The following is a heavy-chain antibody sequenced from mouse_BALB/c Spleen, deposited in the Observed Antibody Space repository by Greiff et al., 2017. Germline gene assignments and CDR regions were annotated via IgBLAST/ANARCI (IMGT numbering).Heavy chain of an antibody. V-gene: IGHV1-54*01. CDR3: ARVRVYAMDY. Sequence: QVQLQQSGAELVRPGTSVKVSCKASGYAFTNYLIEWVKQRPGQGLEWIGVINPGRGGSNYNEKFKGKATLTADKSSSTAYMQLSSLTSADSAVYLCARVRVYAMDYWGQGTSVTVSS. CDR2: INPGRGGS. CDR1: GYAFTNYL. J-gene: IGHJ4*01.